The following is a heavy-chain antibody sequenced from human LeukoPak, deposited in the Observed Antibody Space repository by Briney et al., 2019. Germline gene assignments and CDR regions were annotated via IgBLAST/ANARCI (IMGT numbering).Heavy chain of an antibody. J-gene: IGHJ5*02. CDR3: ARGRIVVVPAAILWFDP. CDR1: GYTFTSYD. V-gene: IGHV1-8*01. Sequence: ASVKVSCKASGYTFTSYDINWVRQATGQGLEGMGWMNPNSGNTGYAQKFQGRVTMTRNTSISTAYMELSSLRSEDTAVYYCARGRIVVVPAAILWFDPWGQGTLVTASS. CDR2: MNPNSGNT. D-gene: IGHD2-2*02.